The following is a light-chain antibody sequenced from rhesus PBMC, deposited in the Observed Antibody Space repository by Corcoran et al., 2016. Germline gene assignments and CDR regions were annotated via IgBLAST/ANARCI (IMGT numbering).Light chain of an antibody. Sequence: QAVVTQEPSLTVAPGGTVTLTCGSSAGAVTGRHYPYWFQQKPGQAPRTLIYDASNKFSWTPARFSGPLLGGKAALTLSDAQPEDESEYYCWLDYGSSHVFRSGTKLTVL. CDR1: AGAVTGRHY. J-gene: IGLJ6*01. CDR3: WLDYGSSHV. CDR2: DAS. V-gene: IGLV7-88*01.